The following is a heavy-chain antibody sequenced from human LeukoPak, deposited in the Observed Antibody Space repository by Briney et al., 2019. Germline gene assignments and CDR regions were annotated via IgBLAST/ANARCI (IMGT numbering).Heavy chain of an antibody. Sequence: ASAKVSCKASGYTFTSYGISWVRQAPGQGLEWMGWINAYNGNTNYAQKLQGRVTMTTDTSTSTAYMELRSLRSDDTAVYYCARVEVSAAHIDYWGQGPWSPSPQ. V-gene: IGHV1-18*01. J-gene: IGHJ4*02. CDR1: GYTFTSYG. CDR2: INAYNGNT. CDR3: ARVEVSAAHIDY. D-gene: IGHD6-13*01.